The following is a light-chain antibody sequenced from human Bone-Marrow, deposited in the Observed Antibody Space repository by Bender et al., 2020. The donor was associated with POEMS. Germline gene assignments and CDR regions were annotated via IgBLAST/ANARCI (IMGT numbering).Light chain of an antibody. Sequence: QSALTQPASVSGSPGQSITISCTGTSSDVGGYNRVSWYQQPPGTAPKLMIYEVSNRPSGVSNRFSGSKSGNTATLTISGLQAEDEADYHCSSYTTTSTHWVFGGGTKLTVL. J-gene: IGLJ3*02. CDR2: EVS. CDR1: SSDVGGYNR. V-gene: IGLV2-14*01. CDR3: SSYTTTSTHWV.